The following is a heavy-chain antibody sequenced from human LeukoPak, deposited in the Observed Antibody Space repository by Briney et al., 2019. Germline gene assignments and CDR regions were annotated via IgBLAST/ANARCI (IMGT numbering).Heavy chain of an antibody. V-gene: IGHV3-53*01. D-gene: IGHD3-22*01. Sequence: GGSLRLSCAASGFTVSSNYMTWVRQAPGKGLEWVSVIYTGGSTYYADSVKGRFTISRDNSKNTLYLQMNSLRADDTAVYYCARGGTTMMVPTSWGQGTLVTVSS. CDR2: IYTGGST. CDR1: GFTVSSNY. J-gene: IGHJ5*02. CDR3: ARGGTTMMVPTS.